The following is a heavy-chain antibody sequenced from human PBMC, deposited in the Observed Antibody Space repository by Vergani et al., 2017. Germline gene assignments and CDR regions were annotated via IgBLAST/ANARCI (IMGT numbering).Heavy chain of an antibody. CDR1: GYTFTSYY. D-gene: IGHD3-22*01. V-gene: IGHV1-46*01. Sequence: QVQLVQSGAEVKKPGASVKVSCKASGYTFTSYYMHWVRQAPGQGLEWMGIINPSGGSTSYAQKFQGRVTMTRDTSTSTAYMGLRSLRSDDTAVDYCARDGVIVVAPDDYYGMDVWGQGTTVTVSS. CDR3: ARDGVIVVAPDDYYGMDV. J-gene: IGHJ6*02. CDR2: INPSGGST.